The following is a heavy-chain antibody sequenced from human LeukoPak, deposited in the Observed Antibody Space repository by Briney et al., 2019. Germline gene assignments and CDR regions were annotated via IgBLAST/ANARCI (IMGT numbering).Heavy chain of an antibody. CDR2: IYYSGST. D-gene: IGHD6-13*01. CDR1: GGSISNYY. J-gene: IGHJ4*02. V-gene: IGHV4-59*08. CDR3: ARQGGYSSSPDF. Sequence: SETLSLTCTVSGGSISNYYWNWIWQPPGKGLEWIGYIYYSGSTNYNPSLKSRVTISVDTSKNQFSLKMSSVTAADTAVYYCARQGGYSSSPDFWGQGTLVTVSS.